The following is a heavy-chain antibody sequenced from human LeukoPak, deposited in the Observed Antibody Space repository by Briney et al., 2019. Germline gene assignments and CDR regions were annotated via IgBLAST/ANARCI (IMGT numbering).Heavy chain of an antibody. CDR2: INHSGST. D-gene: IGHD3-16*02. J-gene: IGHJ4*02. V-gene: IGHV4-34*01. Sequence: SETLSLTCAVSGGSISSGGYSWSWIRQPAGKGLEWIGEINHSGSTNYNPSLKSRVTISVDTSKNQFSLKLSSVTAADTAVYYCARQSVNRGGDYWGQGTLVTVSS. CDR1: GGSISSGGYS. CDR3: ARQSVNRGGDY.